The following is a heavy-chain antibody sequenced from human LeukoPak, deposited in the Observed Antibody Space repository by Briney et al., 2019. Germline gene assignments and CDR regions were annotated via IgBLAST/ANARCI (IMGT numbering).Heavy chain of an antibody. CDR3: AKSWGGSEYSSSWPFDY. CDR1: GFTFDDYT. Sequence: PGGSLRLSCAASGFTFDDYTMRWVRQAPGKGLEWVSLISWDGGSTYYADSVKGRFTISRDNSKNSLYLQMNSLRTEDTALYYCAKSWGGSEYSSSWPFDYWGQGTLVTVSS. CDR2: ISWDGGST. V-gene: IGHV3-43*01. D-gene: IGHD6-13*01. J-gene: IGHJ4*02.